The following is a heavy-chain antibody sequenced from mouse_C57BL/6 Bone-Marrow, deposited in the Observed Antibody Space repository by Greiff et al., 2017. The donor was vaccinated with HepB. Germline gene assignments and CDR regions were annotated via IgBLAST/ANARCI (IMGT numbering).Heavy chain of an antibody. CDR3: ARELKFITTVVATPGYAMDY. D-gene: IGHD1-1*01. V-gene: IGHV1-54*01. CDR2: INPGSGGT. Sequence: VQLQQSGAELVRPGTSVKVSCKASGYAFTNYLIEWVKQRPGQGLEWIGVINPGSGGTNYNEKFKGKATLTADKSSSTAYMQLSSLTSEDSAVYFCARELKFITTVVATPGYAMDYGGQGTSVTVSS. J-gene: IGHJ4*01. CDR1: GYAFTNYL.